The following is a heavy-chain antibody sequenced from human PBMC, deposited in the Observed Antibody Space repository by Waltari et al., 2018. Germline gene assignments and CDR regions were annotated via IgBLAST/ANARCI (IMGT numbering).Heavy chain of an antibody. CDR3: AKSLHYDFWSGYYTVYYYGMDV. CDR1: GFTFSSYA. V-gene: IGHV3-23*01. D-gene: IGHD3-3*01. J-gene: IGHJ6*02. CDR2: ISGSGGST. Sequence: EVQLLESGGGLVQPGGSLRLSCAASGFTFSSYAMSWVRQAPGKGLEWVSAISGSGGSTYYADSVKGRFTISRDNSKNTLYLQMNSLRAEDTAVYYYAKSLHYDFWSGYYTVYYYGMDVWGQGTTVTVSS.